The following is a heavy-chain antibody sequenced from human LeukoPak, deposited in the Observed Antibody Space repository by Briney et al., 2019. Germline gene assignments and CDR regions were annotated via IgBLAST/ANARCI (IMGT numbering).Heavy chain of an antibody. CDR3: AKESGTSLRFGEYLFFN. Sequence: GGSLRLSCAASGFTFSSYAMSWVRQAPGKGLEWVSAISGSGGSTYYADSVKGRFTISRDNSKNTLYLQMNSLRAEDTAVYYCAKESGTSLRFGEYLFFNWGQGTLVTVSS. D-gene: IGHD3-10*01. CDR1: GFTFSSYA. CDR2: ISGSGGST. V-gene: IGHV3-23*01. J-gene: IGHJ4*02.